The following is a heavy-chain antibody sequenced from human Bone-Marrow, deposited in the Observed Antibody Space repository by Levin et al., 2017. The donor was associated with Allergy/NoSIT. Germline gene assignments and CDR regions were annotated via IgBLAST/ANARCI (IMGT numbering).Heavy chain of an antibody. CDR2: INPNTGKP. CDR3: ARLCYCTDAVCFSCMDV. V-gene: IGHV7-4-1*02. J-gene: IGHJ6*02. D-gene: IGHD2-8*01. CDR1: GYTFTSYA. Sequence: ASVKVSCKASGYTFTSYAMNWVRQAPGQGLEWMGWINPNTGKPTYAQGLTGRFVFSLDTSVSTAYLLISSLKAEDTAVYYCARLCYCTDAVCFSCMDVWGQGTTVTVSS.